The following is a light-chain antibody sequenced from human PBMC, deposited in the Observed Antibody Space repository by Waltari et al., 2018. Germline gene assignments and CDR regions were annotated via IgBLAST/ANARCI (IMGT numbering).Light chain of an antibody. CDR2: YTS. CDR3: QQRRRWPLT. V-gene: IGKV3-11*01. CDR1: QTVDTY. Sequence: EIVLTQSPATLSLSPGERATLSCRASQTVDTYLAWYQQRPGQAPRLLIYYTSTRATGIPDRVSGSGSETDFTLTISSLEPEDFAVYYCQQRRRWPLTFGGGSKVEI. J-gene: IGKJ4*01.